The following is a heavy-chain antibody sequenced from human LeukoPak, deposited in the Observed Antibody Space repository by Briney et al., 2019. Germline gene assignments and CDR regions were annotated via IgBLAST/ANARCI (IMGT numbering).Heavy chain of an antibody. CDR2: IYTGGST. D-gene: IGHD3-3*01. CDR1: GGSISSGSYY. Sequence: SQTLSLTCTVSGGSISSGSYYWSWIRQPAGKGLEWIGRIYTGGSTNYNPSLKSRVTISVDTSKNQFSLKLRSVTAADTAVYYCARSDFWSGFTFDYWGQGTLVTVSS. J-gene: IGHJ4*02. V-gene: IGHV4-61*02. CDR3: ARSDFWSGFTFDY.